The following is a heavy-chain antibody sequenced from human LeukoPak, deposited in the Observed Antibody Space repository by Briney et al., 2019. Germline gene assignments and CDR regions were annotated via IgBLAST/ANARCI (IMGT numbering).Heavy chain of an antibody. CDR2: ISSSSSYI. J-gene: IGHJ5*02. CDR1: GFTFSSYS. CDR3: ARRLMPGGNSWLNWFDP. Sequence: PGGSLRLSCAASGFTFSSYSMNWVRQAPGKGLEWVSSISSSSSYIYYADSVKGRFTISRDNAKNSLYLQMNSLRAEDTAVYYCARRLMPGGNSWLNWFDPWGQGTLVTVSS. D-gene: IGHD6-13*01. V-gene: IGHV3-21*01.